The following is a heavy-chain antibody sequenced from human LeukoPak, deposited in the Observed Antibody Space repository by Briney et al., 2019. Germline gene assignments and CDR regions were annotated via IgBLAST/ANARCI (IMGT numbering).Heavy chain of an antibody. Sequence: GASLKISSKGSGYRFTSYWISWVRPLPGKGLEWMGRIDPSDSYTNYSPSFQGHVTISADKSISTAYLQWSSLKASDTAMYYCARHRGFGELSGYWGQGTLVTVSS. CDR3: ARHRGFGELSGY. V-gene: IGHV5-10-1*01. CDR1: GYRFTSYW. D-gene: IGHD3-10*01. J-gene: IGHJ4*02. CDR2: IDPSDSYT.